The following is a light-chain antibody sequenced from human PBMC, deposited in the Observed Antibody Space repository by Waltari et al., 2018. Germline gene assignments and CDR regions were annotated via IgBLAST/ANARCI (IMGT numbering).Light chain of an antibody. CDR3: QQYYSTPPLT. CDR2: AAS. Sequence: DIQMTQSPYSLSASVGDRVTITCRASQGIKKSLAWYQQKPGKAPKLLLHAASTLESGVPSRFSGSGSWAEYTLTISSLQPEDFATYYCQQYYSTPPLTFGGGTKVEIK. V-gene: IGKV1-NL1*01. J-gene: IGKJ4*01. CDR1: QGIKKS.